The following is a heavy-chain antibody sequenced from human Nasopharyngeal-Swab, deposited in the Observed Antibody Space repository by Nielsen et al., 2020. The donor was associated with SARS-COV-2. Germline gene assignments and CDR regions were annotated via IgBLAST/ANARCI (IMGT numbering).Heavy chain of an antibody. CDR2: ISSSSSTI. J-gene: IGHJ4*02. CDR3: AKDQGAAAGPFDY. V-gene: IGHV3-48*01. D-gene: IGHD6-13*01. Sequence: VRQAPGKGLEWVSYISSSSSTIYYADSVKGRFTISRDNSKNTLYLQMNSLRAEDTAVYYCAKDQGAAAGPFDYWGQGTLVTVSS.